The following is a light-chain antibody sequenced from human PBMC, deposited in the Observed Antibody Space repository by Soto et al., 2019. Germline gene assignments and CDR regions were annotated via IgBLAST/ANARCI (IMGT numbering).Light chain of an antibody. Sequence: DIVMTQSPDSLSVSLGERATINCKSSQSVLYSSNNKNYLAWYQQKPGQPPELLIYWASTRDSGVPDRFSGSGSGTDFTLTTSSLQAEDVAVYYYQQYYNTPPTFGQGTKVEIK. J-gene: IGKJ1*01. CDR3: QQYYNTPPT. CDR2: WAS. V-gene: IGKV4-1*01. CDR1: QSVLYSSNNKNY.